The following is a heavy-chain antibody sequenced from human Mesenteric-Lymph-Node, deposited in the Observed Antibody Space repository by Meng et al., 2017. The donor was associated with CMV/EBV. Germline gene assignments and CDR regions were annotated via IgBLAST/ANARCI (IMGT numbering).Heavy chain of an antibody. CDR1: GGSISSYS. J-gene: IGHJ3*02. CDR2: IYYSGST. Sequence: SETLSLTCTVSGGSISSYSWSWLRQPPGKGLGWIGYIYYSGSTNYHPSLKSRVTISVDTSKNQFSLKLVAVTAAYTAVCYCAGVGYSGYENAFDIWGQGTMVTVSS. CDR3: AGVGYSGYENAFDI. D-gene: IGHD5-12*01. V-gene: IGHV4-59*01.